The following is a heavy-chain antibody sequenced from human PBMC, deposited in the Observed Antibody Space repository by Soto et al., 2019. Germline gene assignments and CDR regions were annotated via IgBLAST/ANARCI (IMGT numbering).Heavy chain of an antibody. J-gene: IGHJ3*02. Sequence: QLHLVQSGAVVKKPGASVTVSCSASGYPVTAYYMHWVRQAPGRGLEWMGGINPATGAAKYTQTFQGRVTMTRDTSTSTVFMDLSALTSEDTALFYWARGGGVGVAGSAAFDMWGQGTLVTVSS. CDR3: ARGGGVGVAGSAAFDM. D-gene: IGHD3-3*01. CDR2: INPATGAA. V-gene: IGHV1-2*02. CDR1: GYPVTAYY.